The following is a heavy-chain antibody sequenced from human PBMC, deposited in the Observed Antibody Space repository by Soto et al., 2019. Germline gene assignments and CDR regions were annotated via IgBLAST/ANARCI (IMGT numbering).Heavy chain of an antibody. CDR3: ARGRGDGYNQHWYFDL. Sequence: SETLSLTCAVYGGSFSGYYWSWIRQPPGKGLEWIGEINHSGSTNYNPSLKSRVSISVGTSNNQFSLKLSSVTAADTAVYYCARGRGDGYNQHWYFDLWGRGTLVTVSS. CDR1: GGSFSGYY. D-gene: IGHD3-10*01. J-gene: IGHJ2*01. CDR2: INHSGST. V-gene: IGHV4-34*01.